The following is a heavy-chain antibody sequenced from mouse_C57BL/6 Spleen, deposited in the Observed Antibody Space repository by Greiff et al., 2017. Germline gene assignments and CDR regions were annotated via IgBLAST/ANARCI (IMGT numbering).Heavy chain of an antibody. CDR3: TTPYGNYGY. CDR1: GFNIKDDY. D-gene: IGHD2-1*01. J-gene: IGHJ2*01. Sequence: VQLQQSGAELVRPGASVKLSCTASGFNIKDDYMHWVKQRPEQGLEWIGWIDPENGATEYASKFQGKATITADTSSNTAYLQLSSLTSEDTAVYYCTTPYGNYGYWGQGTTLTVSS. CDR2: IDPENGAT. V-gene: IGHV14-4*01.